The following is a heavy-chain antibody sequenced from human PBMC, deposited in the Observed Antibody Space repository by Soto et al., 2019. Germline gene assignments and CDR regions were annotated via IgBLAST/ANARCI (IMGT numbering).Heavy chain of an antibody. Sequence: QVQLVESGGGVAEPGRSLRLCFAASGFSFTSYAMHWVRQATGKRLEWVALISKDGSNKHFADSVKGRFTIPRDTSKHPLFPQLNSLTADATAVYYCARGTGYRSGRYTIGYWGQGTLFTVSS. D-gene: IGHD3-10*01. CDR2: ISKDGSNK. CDR3: ARGTGYRSGRYTIGY. CDR1: GFSFTSYA. J-gene: IGHJ4*02. V-gene: IGHV3-30-3*01.